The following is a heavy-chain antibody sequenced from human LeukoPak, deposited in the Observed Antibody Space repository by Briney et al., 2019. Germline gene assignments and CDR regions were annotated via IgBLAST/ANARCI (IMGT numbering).Heavy chain of an antibody. D-gene: IGHD1-7*01. J-gene: IGHJ6*02. CDR2: IIPILGIA. CDR1: GGTFSSYA. Sequence: SVKVSCKASGGTFSSYAISWVRQAPGQGLEWMGRIIPILGIANYAQKFQGRVTITADKSTSTAYMELSSLRSEDTAVYYCAAAPSITGTTSWYYYGMDVWGQGTTVTVSS. V-gene: IGHV1-69*04. CDR3: AAAPSITGTTSWYYYGMDV.